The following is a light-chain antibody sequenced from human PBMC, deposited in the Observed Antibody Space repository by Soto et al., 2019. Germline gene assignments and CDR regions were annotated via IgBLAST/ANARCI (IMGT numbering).Light chain of an antibody. CDR2: GAS. Sequence: EIVMTQSPATLSVSPGERATLSCRASQSVSRNLAWYQQKPGQAPTLLIYGASTRATGIPARFSGSGSGTEFTLTISSLQSEDFAVYSCQQYNNWPPFTFGPGTKVDIK. J-gene: IGKJ3*01. CDR3: QQYNNWPPFT. V-gene: IGKV3-15*01. CDR1: QSVSRN.